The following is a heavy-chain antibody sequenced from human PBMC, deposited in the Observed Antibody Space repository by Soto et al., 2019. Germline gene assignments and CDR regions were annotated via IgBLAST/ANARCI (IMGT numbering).Heavy chain of an antibody. CDR1: GYSFSNYG. Sequence: QVQLVQSGAEVKKPGASVKVSCKASGYSFSNYGITWVRQAPGQGLEWLGWISAQNGKTNYAQRIQGRVTMTTDTSTDTACRELRSLTSDDTSVYYGAIRAVAPIGRYMPRFDYYGLDDWGPGTSVIVSS. V-gene: IGHV1-18*01. CDR3: AIRAVAPIGRYMPRFDYYGLDD. CDR2: ISAQNGKT. J-gene: IGHJ6*02. D-gene: IGHD3-16*02.